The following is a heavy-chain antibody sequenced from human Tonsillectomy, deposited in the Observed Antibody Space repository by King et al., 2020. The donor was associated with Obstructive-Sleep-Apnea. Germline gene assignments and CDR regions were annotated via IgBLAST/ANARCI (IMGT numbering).Heavy chain of an antibody. D-gene: IGHD7-27*01. Sequence: QLQESGPRLVKPSETLSLTCSVSGGSIRSNYWSWLRPAPGKGLAWIGSIYYTGGTDYNPSLQSRVTISVDTSKSQFSLKVSSVTAADTAVYYCARVANWGNAFDIWGQGTMVTVSS. CDR1: GGSIRSNY. J-gene: IGHJ3*02. V-gene: IGHV4-59*01. CDR3: ARVANWGNAFDI. CDR2: IYYTGGT.